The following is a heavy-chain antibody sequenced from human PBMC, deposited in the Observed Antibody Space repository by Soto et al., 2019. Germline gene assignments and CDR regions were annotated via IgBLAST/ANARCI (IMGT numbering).Heavy chain of an antibody. Sequence: GASVKVSCKASGYTFTSYGISWVRQAPGQGLEWMGWISAYNGNTNYAQKLQGRVTMTTDTSTSTAYMELRSLRSDDTAVYYCARGPYIVATITGYYYYYYMDVWGKGTTVTVSS. CDR1: GYTFTSYG. D-gene: IGHD5-12*01. CDR2: ISAYNGNT. V-gene: IGHV1-18*01. CDR3: ARGPYIVATITGYYYYYYMDV. J-gene: IGHJ6*03.